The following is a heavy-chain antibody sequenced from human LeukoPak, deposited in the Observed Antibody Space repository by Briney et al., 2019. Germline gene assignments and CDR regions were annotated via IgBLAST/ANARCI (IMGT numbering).Heavy chain of an antibody. CDR1: GGTFSSYA. CDR2: IIPIFGTA. CDR3: ARNLNGVVVVAATRGMDV. V-gene: IGHV1-69*01. Sequence: GSSVKVSCKASGGTFSSYAISWVRQAPGQGLEWMGGIIPIFGTANYAQKFQGRVTITADESTSTAYMELSSLRSEDTAVYYCARNLNGVVVVAATRGMDVWGQGTTVTVSS. D-gene: IGHD2-15*01. J-gene: IGHJ6*02.